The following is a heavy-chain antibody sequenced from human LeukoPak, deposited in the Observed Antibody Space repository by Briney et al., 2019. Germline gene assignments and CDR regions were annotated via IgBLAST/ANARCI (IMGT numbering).Heavy chain of an antibody. CDR1: GFTFDDYG. V-gene: IGHV3-23*01. CDR3: ESTNKFGWTDY. D-gene: IGHD5-24*01. J-gene: IGHJ4*02. CDR2: ISGSGGST. Sequence: GGSLRLSCAASGFTFDDYGMSWVRQAPGKGLEWVSVISGSGGSTYYADSVKGRFTISRDNAKSSLYLQMNSLRAEDTAVYYCESTNKFGWTDYWGQGTLVTVSS.